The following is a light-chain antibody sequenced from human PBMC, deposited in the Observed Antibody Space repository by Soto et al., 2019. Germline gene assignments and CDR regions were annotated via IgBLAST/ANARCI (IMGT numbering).Light chain of an antibody. CDR3: QQYNNWAPLT. CDR2: GAS. Sequence: EVVMTQSPATLSVSPGEGATLYCRASQSVGKDVAWYQQKPGQAPRLLIFGASVRATGIPSRFSGSGSGTEFTLTISGLQSADFAVYSCQQYNNWAPLTFGGGTKV. J-gene: IGKJ4*01. CDR1: QSVGKD. V-gene: IGKV3-15*01.